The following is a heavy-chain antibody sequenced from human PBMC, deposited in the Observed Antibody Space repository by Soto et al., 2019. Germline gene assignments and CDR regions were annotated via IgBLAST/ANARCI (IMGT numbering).Heavy chain of an antibody. V-gene: IGHV3-30*18. Sequence: QVQLVESGGGVVQPGRSLRLSCAGSGFTFSNYGLHWVRQAPGKGPEWVAAISYDGSNEYYADSVKCRFTIYSDKSKNMLYLQMDSLRPEDTAVYYCAKDGAPRYCTRSSCHPAGAYWGQGTLVTVSS. CDR3: AKDGAPRYCTRSSCHPAGAY. J-gene: IGHJ4*02. CDR1: GFTFSNYG. D-gene: IGHD2-15*01. CDR2: ISYDGSNE.